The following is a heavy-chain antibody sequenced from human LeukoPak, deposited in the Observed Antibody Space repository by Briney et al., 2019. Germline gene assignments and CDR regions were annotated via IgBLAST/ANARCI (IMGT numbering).Heavy chain of an antibody. V-gene: IGHV5-51*01. J-gene: IGHJ4*02. D-gene: IGHD3-3*01. CDR1: GYSFTSYW. CDR2: IYPGDSDA. CDR3: ARRVTIFGVVFDY. Sequence: GESLKISCKGSGYSFTSYWIGWVRQMPGKGLEWMGIIYPGDSDARYSPSFQGQVTISADKSISTAYLQWSSLKASDTAMYYCARRVTIFGVVFDYWGQGTLVTVSS.